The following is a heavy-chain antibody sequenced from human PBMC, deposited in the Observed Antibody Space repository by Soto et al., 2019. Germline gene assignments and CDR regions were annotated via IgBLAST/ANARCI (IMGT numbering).Heavy chain of an antibody. Sequence: ASVKVSCKASGYTFTSYGISWVRQAPGQGLEWMGWISAYNGSTNYAQKLQARVSMTTDTSTSTAYMELRSLRSDDTAVYYCARAPSYDSSGYYEDWYYDFWGRGTLVTVSS. V-gene: IGHV1-18*01. D-gene: IGHD3-22*01. J-gene: IGHJ2*01. CDR1: GYTFTSYG. CDR3: ARAPSYDSSGYYEDWYYDF. CDR2: ISAYNGST.